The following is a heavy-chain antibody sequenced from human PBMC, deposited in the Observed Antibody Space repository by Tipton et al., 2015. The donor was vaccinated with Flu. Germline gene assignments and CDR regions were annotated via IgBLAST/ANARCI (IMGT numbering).Heavy chain of an antibody. CDR1: GFTFRSYW. D-gene: IGHD6-19*01. Sequence: SLRLSCSASGFTFRSYWMHWVRQAPGEGLVWVARVNSLGGETTYADSVKGRFTISRDNSKNALYLLINSLRAEDTAVYYCAKDGWDTSGWYPFDYWGQGTLVTVSS. J-gene: IGHJ4*02. CDR3: AKDGWDTSGWYPFDY. V-gene: IGHV3-74*03. CDR2: VNSLGGET.